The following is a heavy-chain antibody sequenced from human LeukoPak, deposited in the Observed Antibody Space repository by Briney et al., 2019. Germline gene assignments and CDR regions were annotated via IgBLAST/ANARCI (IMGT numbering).Heavy chain of an antibody. CDR1: GFTFSSYS. D-gene: IGHD1-26*01. J-gene: IGHJ4*02. V-gene: IGHV3-21*01. CDR3: ARSGREWELLWVDY. CDR2: ISSSSSYI. Sequence: GGSLRLSCAASGFTFSSYSMNWVRQAPGRGLEWVSSISSSSSYIYYADSVKGRFTISRDNAKNSLYLQMNSLRAEDTAVYYCARSGREWELLWVDYWGQGTLVTVSS.